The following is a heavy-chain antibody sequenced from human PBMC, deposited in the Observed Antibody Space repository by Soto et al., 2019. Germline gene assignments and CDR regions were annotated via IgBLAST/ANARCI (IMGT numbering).Heavy chain of an antibody. V-gene: IGHV5-51*01. D-gene: IGHD6-19*01. CDR1: GYSFTSYW. Sequence: GESLKISCKGSGYSFTSYWIGWVRQMPGKGLEWMGIIYPGDSDTRYSPSFQGQVTISADKSISTAYLQWSSLKASDTAMYYCVSSGLSSGWWGDFDYWGQGTLVTVSS. J-gene: IGHJ4*02. CDR2: IYPGDSDT. CDR3: VSSGLSSGWWGDFDY.